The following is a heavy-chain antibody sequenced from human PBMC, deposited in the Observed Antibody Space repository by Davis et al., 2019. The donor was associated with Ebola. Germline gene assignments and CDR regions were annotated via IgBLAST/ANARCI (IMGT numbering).Heavy chain of an antibody. CDR3: ASIGRRYYGSGSRPSHYGMDV. CDR2: INHSGST. V-gene: IGHV4-34*01. Sequence: ESLKISCAASGFTFSNYAVNWVRQPPGKGLEWIGEINHSGSTNYNPSLKSRVTISVDTSKNQFSLKLSSVTAADTAVYYCASIGRRYYGSGSRPSHYGMDVWGQGTTVTVSS. D-gene: IGHD3-10*01. J-gene: IGHJ6*02. CDR1: GFTFSNYA.